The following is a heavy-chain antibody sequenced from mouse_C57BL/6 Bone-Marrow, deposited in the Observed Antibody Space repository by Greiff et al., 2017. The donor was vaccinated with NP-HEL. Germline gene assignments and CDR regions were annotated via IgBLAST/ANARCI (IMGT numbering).Heavy chain of an antibody. CDR1: GYTFTSYW. V-gene: IGHV1-55*01. CDR3: SRRYCYFDV. Sequence: VQLVESGAELVKPGASVKMSCKASGYTFTSYWITWVKQRPGPGLEWIGDIYPGSGSTNYNEKFKSKAKLTVDTSSSPAYMQLSSLTSEDSAVYYCSRRYCYFDVWGTGTTVTVSS. CDR2: IYPGSGST. J-gene: IGHJ1*03.